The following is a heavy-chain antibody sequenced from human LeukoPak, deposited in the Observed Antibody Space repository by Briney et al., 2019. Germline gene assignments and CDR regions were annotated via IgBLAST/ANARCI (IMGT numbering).Heavy chain of an antibody. Sequence: PGGSLRLSCAASGFTFSSYGMHWVRQAPGKGLEWVAVISYDGSNKYYADSVKGRFTISRDNSKNTLYLQMNSLRAEDTAVYYCAGDDSSIGALYFDYWGQGTLVTVSS. J-gene: IGHJ4*02. D-gene: IGHD3-22*01. CDR2: ISYDGSNK. CDR3: AGDDSSIGALYFDY. CDR1: GFTFSSYG. V-gene: IGHV3-30*03.